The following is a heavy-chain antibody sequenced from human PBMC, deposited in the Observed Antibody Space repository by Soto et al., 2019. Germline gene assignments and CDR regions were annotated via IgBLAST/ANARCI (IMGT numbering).Heavy chain of an antibody. CDR3: AKDQEWFGELLLMDV. Sequence: GGSLRLSCAASGFTFSSYAMSWVRQAPGKGLEWVSAISGSGGSTYYADSVKGRFTISRDNSKNTLYLQMNSLRAEDTAVYYCAKDQEWFGELLLMDVWGKGTTVTVSS. CDR2: ISGSGGST. D-gene: IGHD3-10*01. V-gene: IGHV3-23*01. CDR1: GFTFSSYA. J-gene: IGHJ6*04.